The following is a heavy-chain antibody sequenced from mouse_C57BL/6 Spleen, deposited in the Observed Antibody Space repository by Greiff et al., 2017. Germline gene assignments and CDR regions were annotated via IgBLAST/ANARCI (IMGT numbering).Heavy chain of an antibody. J-gene: IGHJ4*01. CDR2: IDPETGGT. CDR1: GYTFTDYE. D-gene: IGHD1-1*01. CDR3: TRKITTVVATDYAMDY. V-gene: IGHV1-15*01. Sequence: VKLQESGAELVRPGASVTLSCKASGYTFTDYEMHWVKQTPVHGLEWIGAIDPETGGTAYNQKFKGKAILTADKSSSTAYMELRSLTSEDSAVYYCTRKITTVVATDYAMDYWGQGTSVTVSS.